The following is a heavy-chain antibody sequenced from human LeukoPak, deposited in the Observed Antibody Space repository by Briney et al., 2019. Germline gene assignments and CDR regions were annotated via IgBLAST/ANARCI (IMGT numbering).Heavy chain of an antibody. D-gene: IGHD5-12*01. CDR1: GFTLSSYG. CDR3: VRDPYEAY. J-gene: IGHJ4*02. Sequence: GGSLRLSCAASGFTLSSYGMHWVRQAPGKGLEWVAVIWYDGTNKNYGDSVKGRFTISRDNSKNTVYLQMNSLRAEDTAVYYCVRDPYEAYWGQGTLVTVSS. CDR2: IWYDGTNK. V-gene: IGHV3-33*01.